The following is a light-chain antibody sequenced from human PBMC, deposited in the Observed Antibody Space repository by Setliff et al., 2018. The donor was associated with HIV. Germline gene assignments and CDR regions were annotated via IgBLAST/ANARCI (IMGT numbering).Light chain of an antibody. J-gene: IGLJ1*01. CDR3: SSYTTTSTLRV. CDR2: EVN. Sequence: LTQPASVSGSPGQSITISCTATSSDVGDFDSVAWYQQHPGRAPKLMIYEVNNRPSGVSNRFSGSKSGNTASLTISGLQADDEADYYCSSYTTTSTLRVFGAGTKVTV. V-gene: IGLV2-14*01. CDR1: SSDVGDFDS.